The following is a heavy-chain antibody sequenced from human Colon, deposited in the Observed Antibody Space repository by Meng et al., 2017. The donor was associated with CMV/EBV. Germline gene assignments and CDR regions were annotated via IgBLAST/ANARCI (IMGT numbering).Heavy chain of an antibody. Sequence: LAKSWIGWVRQMAGRGLEVVGMVHLGDSDAGDSRPFQGQVTMSVDKSTITAYLQWGSLKASDTATYYCATGAGAYCSCVSCYFDGWGQGTLVTVSS. D-gene: IGHD2-15*01. CDR1: LAKSW. V-gene: IGHV5-51*01. CDR2: VHLGDSDA. J-gene: IGHJ4*02. CDR3: ATGAGAYCSCVSCYFDG.